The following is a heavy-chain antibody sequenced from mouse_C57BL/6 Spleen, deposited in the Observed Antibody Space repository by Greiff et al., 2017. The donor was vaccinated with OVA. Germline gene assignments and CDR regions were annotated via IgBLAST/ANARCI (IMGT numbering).Heavy chain of an antibody. CDR1: GYAFSSSW. CDR3: ARSPAQATPAY. V-gene: IGHV1-82*01. CDR2: IYPGDGDT. Sequence: QVQLKQSGPELVKPGASVKISCKASGYAFSSSWMNWVKQRPGKGLEWIGRIYPGDGDTNYNGKFKGKATLTADKSSSTAYMQLSSLTSEDSAVYFCARSPAQATPAYWGQGTLVTVSA. J-gene: IGHJ3*01. D-gene: IGHD3-2*02.